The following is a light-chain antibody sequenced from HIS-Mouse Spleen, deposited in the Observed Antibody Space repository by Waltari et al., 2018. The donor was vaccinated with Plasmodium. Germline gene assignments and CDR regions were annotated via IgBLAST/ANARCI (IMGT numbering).Light chain of an antibody. CDR2: EDS. CDR3: YSTDSSGNHRV. J-gene: IGLJ3*02. CDR1: ALPNTY. V-gene: IGLV3-10*01. Sequence: SYELTQPPSVSVSPGQTASIPCSGDALPNTYTYLYQQKSRQAPVLVIYEDSKRPPGIPERFSGSSSGTMATLTISGAQVEDEADYYCYSTDSSGNHRVFGGGTKLTVL.